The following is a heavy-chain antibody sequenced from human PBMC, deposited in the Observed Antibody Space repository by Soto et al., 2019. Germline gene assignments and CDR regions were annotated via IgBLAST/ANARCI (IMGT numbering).Heavy chain of an antibody. CDR2: INLNDGGT. CDR3: VREAPSHQTVFDL. J-gene: IGHJ4*02. D-gene: IGHD2-2*01. Sequence: QVQLVQSGTEVKKPGASVKVSCKTSEYSFGDYYLHWVRQAPEQGLEWMGWINLNDGGTNSPRKFQGRLTMTRDKSISTVYMELSMLRSDDTAVYLCVREAPSHQTVFDLWGPGTLVTVSS. CDR1: EYSFGDYY. V-gene: IGHV1-2*02.